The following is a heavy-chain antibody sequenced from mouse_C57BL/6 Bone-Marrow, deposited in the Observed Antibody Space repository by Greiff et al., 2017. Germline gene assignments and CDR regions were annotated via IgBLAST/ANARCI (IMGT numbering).Heavy chain of an antibody. CDR2: IYPGSGSP. D-gene: IGHD2-12*01. Sequence: QVQLQQPGAELVKPGASVKMSCKASGYTFTSYWLTWVKQRPGQGLEWIGDIYPGSGSPNYNEKFQSKATQTVDTSSSTAYMQRSSLTSEDSAVYYCARTRQGYWGQGTTLTVSS. CDR1: GYTFTSYW. CDR3: ARTRQGY. J-gene: IGHJ2*01. V-gene: IGHV1-55*01.